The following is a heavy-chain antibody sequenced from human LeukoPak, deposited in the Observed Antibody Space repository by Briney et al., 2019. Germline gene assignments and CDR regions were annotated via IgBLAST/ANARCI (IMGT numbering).Heavy chain of an antibody. Sequence: GGSLRLSCAASGFTFSSSAMSWVRQAPGKGLEWVSAISNNGGYTYYADSVQGRFTISRDNSKSTLCLQMNSLRAEDTAVCYCAKQLGYCSDGSCYFPYWGQGTLVTVSS. D-gene: IGHD2-15*01. J-gene: IGHJ4*02. CDR3: AKQLGYCSDGSCYFPY. CDR2: ISNNGGYT. CDR1: GFTFSSSA. V-gene: IGHV3-23*01.